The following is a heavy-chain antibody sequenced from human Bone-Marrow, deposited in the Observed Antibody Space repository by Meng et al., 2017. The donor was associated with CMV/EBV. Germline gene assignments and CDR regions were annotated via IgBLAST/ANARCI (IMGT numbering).Heavy chain of an antibody. CDR3: ARDYCSSTSCYPSWFDP. CDR2: IYYSGST. V-gene: IGHV4-59*01. D-gene: IGHD2-2*01. J-gene: IGHJ5*02. Sequence: SETLSLTCTVSGGSISSYYWSWIRQPPGKGLGWIGYIYYSGSTNYNPSLKSRVTISVDTSKNQFSLKLSSVTAADTAVYYCARDYCSSTSCYPSWFDPWGQGTLVTVSS. CDR1: GGSISSYY.